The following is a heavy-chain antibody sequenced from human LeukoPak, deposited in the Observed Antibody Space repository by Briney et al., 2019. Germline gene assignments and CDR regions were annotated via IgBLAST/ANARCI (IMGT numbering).Heavy chain of an antibody. J-gene: IGHJ4*02. V-gene: IGHV3-23*01. D-gene: IGHD3-3*01. Sequence: GGSLRLSCAASGFTFSSYAMSWVRQAPGKGLERVSAISGSGGSTYYADSVKGRFTISRDNSKNTLYLQMNSLRAEDTAVYYCAKGDFWSGYNDYWGQGTLVTVSS. CDR1: GFTFSSYA. CDR3: AKGDFWSGYNDY. CDR2: ISGSGGST.